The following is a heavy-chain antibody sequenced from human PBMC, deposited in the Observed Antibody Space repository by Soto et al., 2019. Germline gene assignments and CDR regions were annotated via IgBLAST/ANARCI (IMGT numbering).Heavy chain of an antibody. CDR2: ISYDGSNK. V-gene: IGHV3-30-3*01. D-gene: IGHD1-1*01. CDR3: ARDRLRYNWDDFPYYYCGMDV. CDR1: GFTFSSYA. Sequence: QVQLVESGGGVVQPGRSLRLSCAASGFTFSSYAMHWVRQAPGKGLVWVAVISYDGSNKYYADSVKGRFTISRDNSKNTVYLHMNSLRAEDTDVYYCARDRLRYNWDDFPYYYCGMDVWGQGTTVTVSS. J-gene: IGHJ6*02.